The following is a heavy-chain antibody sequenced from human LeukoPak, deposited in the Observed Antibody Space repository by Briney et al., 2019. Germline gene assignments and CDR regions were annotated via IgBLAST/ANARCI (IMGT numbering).Heavy chain of an antibody. V-gene: IGHV3-30-3*01. CDR3: ARGGSGRNYFDC. CDR2: ISYDGSND. Sequence: PGGSLRLSCAASGLTFSSYAMHWVRQAPGKGLEWVAFISYDGSNDYYADSVKGRFTISRDNSKNTLYLQMTSLRADDTAVYFCARGGSGRNYFDCWGQGTLVTVSS. J-gene: IGHJ4*02. CDR1: GLTFSSYA. D-gene: IGHD5-12*01.